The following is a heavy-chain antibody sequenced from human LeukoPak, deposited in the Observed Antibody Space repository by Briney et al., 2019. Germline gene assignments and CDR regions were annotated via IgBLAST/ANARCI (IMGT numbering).Heavy chain of an antibody. V-gene: IGHV1-8*01. CDR1: GYTFTSYD. CDR2: MNPNSANT. D-gene: IGHD2-2*01. Sequence: ASVKVSCKASGYTFTSYDINWVRQATGQGLEWMGWMNPNSANTGYAQKFQGRVTMTRNTSISTAYMELSSLRSEDTAVYYCAREVRNTPVVVPAAYYYYGMDVWGQGTTVTVSS. J-gene: IGHJ6*02. CDR3: AREVRNTPVVVPAAYYYYGMDV.